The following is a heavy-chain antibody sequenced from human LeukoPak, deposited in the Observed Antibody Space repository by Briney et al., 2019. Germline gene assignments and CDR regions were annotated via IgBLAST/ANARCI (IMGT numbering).Heavy chain of an antibody. J-gene: IGHJ6*02. CDR3: ARDCSSTSCYVFWEPGYGMDV. CDR1: GFTFSDYE. V-gene: IGHV3-11*06. CDR2: ISSSRSYT. Sequence: GGSLRLSCAASGFTFSDYEMNWVRQAPGKGLEWVSHISSSRSYTNYADSVKGRFTISRDNAKNSLYLQMNSLRAEDTAVYYCARDCSSTSCYVFWEPGYGMDVWGQGTTVTVSS. D-gene: IGHD2-2*01.